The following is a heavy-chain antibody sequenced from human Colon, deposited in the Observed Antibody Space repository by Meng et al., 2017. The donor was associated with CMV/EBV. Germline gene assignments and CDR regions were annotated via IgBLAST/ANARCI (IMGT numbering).Heavy chain of an antibody. CDR3: ARGILRYFDL. J-gene: IGHJ4*02. V-gene: IGHV3-66*02. CDR2: IYSGGST. Sequence: GGPLRLSCAASGFTVSSNYMSWVRQAPGKGLEWVSVIYSGGSTYYADSVKGRFTISRDNSKNTLYLQMNSLRAEDTAVYFCARGILRYFDLWGQGTLVTVSS. CDR1: GFTVSSNY. D-gene: IGHD3-9*01.